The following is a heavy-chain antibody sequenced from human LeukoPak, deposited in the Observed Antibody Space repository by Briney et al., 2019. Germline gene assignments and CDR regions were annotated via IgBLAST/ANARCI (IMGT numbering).Heavy chain of an antibody. Sequence: GESLKISCQTSGYSFTSYWIGWVRQMPGKGLGWMGIIYPGDSATRYSPSFQGKVAISVDKSSSTAYGQWTGLEASDTAVYYCARQGHATSRGLDSWGQGTLVTVSS. D-gene: IGHD2-2*01. CDR1: GYSFTSYW. J-gene: IGHJ4*02. V-gene: IGHV5-51*01. CDR3: ARQGHATSRGLDS. CDR2: IYPGDSAT.